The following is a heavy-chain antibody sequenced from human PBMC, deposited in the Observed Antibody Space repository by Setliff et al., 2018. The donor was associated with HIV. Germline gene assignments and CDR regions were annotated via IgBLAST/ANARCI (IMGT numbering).Heavy chain of an antibody. J-gene: IGHJ3*02. Sequence: PGGSLRLSCAASGFTFSFYGMHWVRQAPGKGLEWVAFIRYDDSYKFYADSVKGRFTISRDNSKNTLYLQMNSLRADDTAVYFCARDQGSSSWYRRAFDIWGQGTMVTVSS. CDR2: IRYDDSYK. D-gene: IGHD6-13*01. CDR3: ARDQGSSSWYRRAFDI. CDR1: GFTFSFYG. V-gene: IGHV3-30*02.